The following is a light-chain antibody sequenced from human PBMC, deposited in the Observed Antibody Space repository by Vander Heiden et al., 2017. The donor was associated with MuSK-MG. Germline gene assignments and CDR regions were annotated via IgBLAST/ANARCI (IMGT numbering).Light chain of an antibody. J-gene: IGLJ2*01. V-gene: IGLV2-14*03. CDR1: SSDVGSYNY. Sequence: QSALTQPASVSGSPGQSITISCTGTSSDVGSYNYVSWYQQHPDKAPKLMMYDVSNRPSGVSNRFSGSKSGNTASLTISGLQAEDEADYYCSSYTSSSTPVVFGGGTKLTVL. CDR2: DVS. CDR3: SSYTSSSTPVV.